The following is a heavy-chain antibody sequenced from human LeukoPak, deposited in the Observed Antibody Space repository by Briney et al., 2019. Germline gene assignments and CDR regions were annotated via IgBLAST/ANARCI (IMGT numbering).Heavy chain of an antibody. Sequence: PGGSLRLSCAASGFTFDDYGMSWVRQAPGKGLEWVSGINWDGGSAGYADSVKGRFTISRDNAKNSLYLQVYSLRAEDAALYYCARAGSSSWTYYFDYWGQGTLVTVSS. V-gene: IGHV3-20*04. D-gene: IGHD6-6*01. CDR1: GFTFDDYG. CDR3: ARAGSSSWTYYFDY. CDR2: INWDGGSA. J-gene: IGHJ4*02.